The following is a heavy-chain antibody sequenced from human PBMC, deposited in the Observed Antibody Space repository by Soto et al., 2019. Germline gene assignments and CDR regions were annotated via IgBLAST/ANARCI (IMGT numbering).Heavy chain of an antibody. V-gene: IGHV3-23*01. J-gene: IGHJ4*02. D-gene: IGHD6-6*01. CDR3: ARDHAEYSSYVPLDY. CDR1: GFTFSSYA. Sequence: GGSLRLSCAASGFTFSSYAMSWVRQAPGKGLEWVSAISGSGGSTYYADSVKGRFTISRDNSKNTLYLQMNSLRAEDTAVYYCARDHAEYSSYVPLDYWGQGTLVTVSS. CDR2: ISGSGGST.